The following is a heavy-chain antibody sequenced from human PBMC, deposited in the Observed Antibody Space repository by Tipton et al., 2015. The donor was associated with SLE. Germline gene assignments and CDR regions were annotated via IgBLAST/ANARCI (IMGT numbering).Heavy chain of an antibody. CDR3: TSDKYYDTSGLYSYADY. D-gene: IGHD3-22*01. CDR2: ISGITRTI. V-gene: IGHV3-48*01. CDR1: GFTFSDYT. Sequence: SLRLSCAASGFTFSDYTMNWVRQAPGKGLEWVACISGITRTIDYANSVKGRFTISRDNAKNSLFLKMNSLRAEATAVYYCTSDKYYDTSGLYSYADYWGLVALVTVSS. J-gene: IGHJ4*02.